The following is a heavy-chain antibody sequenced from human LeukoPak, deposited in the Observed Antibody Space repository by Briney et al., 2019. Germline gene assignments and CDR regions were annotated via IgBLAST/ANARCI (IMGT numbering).Heavy chain of an antibody. CDR3: ASQYCSGGSCDAFDI. Sequence: SSETLSLTCTVSGGSMSSYYWSWIRQPAGKGLEWIGRIYTSGSTNYNPSLKSRVTMSVDTSKNQFSLKLSSVTAADTAVYYCASQYCSGGSCDAFDIWGQGTMVTVSS. CDR2: IYTSGST. D-gene: IGHD2-15*01. J-gene: IGHJ3*02. CDR1: GGSMSSYY. V-gene: IGHV4-4*07.